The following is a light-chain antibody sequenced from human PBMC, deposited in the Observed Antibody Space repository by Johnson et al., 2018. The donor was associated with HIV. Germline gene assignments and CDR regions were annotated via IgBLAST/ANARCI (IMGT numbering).Light chain of an antibody. V-gene: IGLV1-51*01. J-gene: IGLJ1*01. CDR2: DNN. Sequence: QSVLTQPPSVSAAPGQKVTISCSGSSSNIGNNYVSWYQQLPGTAPKLLIYDNNKRPSGIPDRFSGSKSGTSATLAITGLPLGDEADYYGAAWDSSLSAHYVFGAGTKITVL. CDR1: SSNIGNNY. CDR3: AAWDSSLSAHYV.